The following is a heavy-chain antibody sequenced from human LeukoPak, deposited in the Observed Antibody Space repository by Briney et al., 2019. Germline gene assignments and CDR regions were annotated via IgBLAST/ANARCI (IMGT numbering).Heavy chain of an antibody. CDR2: IYSGGST. CDR1: GFTVSSNY. D-gene: IGHD3-3*01. V-gene: IGHV3-53*01. Sequence: GGSLRLSCAASGFTVSSNYMSWVRQAPGKGLEWVSVIYSGGSTYYADSVKGRFTISRDNSKNTLYLQMNSLRAEDTAVYYCARLSRPRRFLEWLSQNQQCDYWGQGTLVTVSS. J-gene: IGHJ4*02. CDR3: ARLSRPRRFLEWLSQNQQCDY.